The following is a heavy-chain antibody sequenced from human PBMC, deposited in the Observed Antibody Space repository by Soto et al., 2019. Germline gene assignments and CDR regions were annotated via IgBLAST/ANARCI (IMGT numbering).Heavy chain of an antibody. CDR1: GGSFSGYY. V-gene: IGHV4-34*01. CDR3: ARGRLLNWFDP. CDR2: INHSGST. Sequence: SETLSLTCAVYGGSFSGYYWSWIRQPPGKGLEWIGEINHSGSTNYNPSLKSRVTISVDTSKNQFSLKLSSVTAADTAVYYCARGRLLNWFDPWGQGTLVTVSS. J-gene: IGHJ5*02. D-gene: IGHD2-15*01.